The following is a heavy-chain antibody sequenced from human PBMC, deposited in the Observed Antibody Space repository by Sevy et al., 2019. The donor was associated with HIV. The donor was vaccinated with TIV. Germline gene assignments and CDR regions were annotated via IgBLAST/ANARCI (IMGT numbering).Heavy chain of an antibody. D-gene: IGHD4-17*01. V-gene: IGHV3-43D*03. J-gene: IGHJ6*02. CDR3: AKDKTARSAVTTGKYYYYYGMDV. Sequence: GGSLRLSCAASGFTFDDYAMHWVRQAPGKGLEWVSLISWDGGSTYYADSVKGRFTISRDNSKNSLYLQMNSLRAEDTALYYCAKDKTARSAVTTGKYYYYYGMDVWGQGTTVTVSS. CDR2: ISWDGGST. CDR1: GFTFDDYA.